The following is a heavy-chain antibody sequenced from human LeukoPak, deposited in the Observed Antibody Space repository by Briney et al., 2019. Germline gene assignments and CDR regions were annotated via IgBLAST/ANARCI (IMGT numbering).Heavy chain of an antibody. D-gene: IGHD1-26*01. J-gene: IGHJ5*02. CDR3: ARGNSGTAGFYNWFDP. Sequence: GGSLRLSCAASGFTFSSYAMSWVRQAPGKGLEWVSAISGSGGSTYYADSVKGRFTISRDNAKNSLYLQMNSLRAEDTAVYYCARGNSGTAGFYNWFDPWGQGTLVTVSS. CDR1: GFTFSSYA. V-gene: IGHV3-23*01. CDR2: ISGSGGST.